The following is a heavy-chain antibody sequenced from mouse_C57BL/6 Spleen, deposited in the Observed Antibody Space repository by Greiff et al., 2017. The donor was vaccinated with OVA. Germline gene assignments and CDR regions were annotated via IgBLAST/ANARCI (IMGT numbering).Heavy chain of an antibody. V-gene: IGHV5-17*01. Sequence: EVMLVEPGGGLVKPGGSLKLSCAASGFTFSDYGMHWVRQAPEKGLEWVAYISSGSSTIYYAETVKGRFTISRDNAKNTLFLQMTSLRSEDTAMYYCATPDYSSSYPFAYWGQGTLVTVSA. J-gene: IGHJ3*01. CDR1: GFTFSDYG. CDR3: ATPDYSSSYPFAY. CDR2: ISSGSSTI. D-gene: IGHD1-1*01.